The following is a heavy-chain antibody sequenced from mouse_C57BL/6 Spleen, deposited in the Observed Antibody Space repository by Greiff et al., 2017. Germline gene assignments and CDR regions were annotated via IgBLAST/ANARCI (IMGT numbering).Heavy chain of an antibody. CDR2: IYPGDGDT. CDR3: ARNIYYYGSSHRYYAMDY. J-gene: IGHJ4*01. CDR1: GYAFSSYW. V-gene: IGHV1-80*01. Sequence: VQLVESGAELVKPGASVKISCKASGYAFSSYWMNWVKQRPGKGLEWIGQIYPGDGDTNYNGKFKGKATLTADKSSSTAYMQLSSLTSEDSAVYFCARNIYYYGSSHRYYAMDYWGQGTSVTVSS. D-gene: IGHD1-1*01.